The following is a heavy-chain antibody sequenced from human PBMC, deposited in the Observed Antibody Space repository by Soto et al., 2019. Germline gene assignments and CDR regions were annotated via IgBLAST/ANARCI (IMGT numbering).Heavy chain of an antibody. Sequence: QVQPVPSGAEGEEPGAPVEGSLKASGYTFPSYGINWVRPATGQGLGWMGWMNPYSGNTGYAQKFQGRVTMTWNTSINTAYMELSSLRSEDTAVYYCARERVGANDYWGQGTLVTVSS. J-gene: IGHJ4*02. CDR1: GYTFPSYG. D-gene: IGHD1-26*01. V-gene: IGHV1-8*01. CDR2: MNPYSGNT. CDR3: ARERVGANDY.